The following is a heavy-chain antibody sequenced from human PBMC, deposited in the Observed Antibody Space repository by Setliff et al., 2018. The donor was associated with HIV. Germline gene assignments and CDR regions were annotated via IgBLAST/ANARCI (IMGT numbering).Heavy chain of an antibody. CDR1: NGSFSGYY. CDR3: AAWGPRYSYAPYFFDS. J-gene: IGHJ4*02. Sequence: SETLSLTCAVYNGSFSGYYWTWIRQPPGKGLEWIGEINHSGSSNYSPSLKSRVTISVDASRNQFSLRLSSVTAADTAVYYCAAWGPRYSYAPYFFDSWGQGTLVTVSS. CDR2: INHSGSS. V-gene: IGHV4-34*01. D-gene: IGHD5-18*01.